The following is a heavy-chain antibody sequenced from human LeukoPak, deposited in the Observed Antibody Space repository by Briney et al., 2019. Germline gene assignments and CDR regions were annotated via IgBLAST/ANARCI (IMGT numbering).Heavy chain of an antibody. CDR3: ARTGTTPYY. CDR1: GFTFSSYA. D-gene: IGHD1-7*01. V-gene: IGHV3-23*01. CDR2: ISGSGDST. Sequence: GGSLRLSCAASGFTFSSYAMSWVRQAPGKGLEWVSGISGSGDSTYYADSVKGRFTISRDNSKNTLYVQMNSLRAEDTAVYYCARTGTTPYYWGQGTLVTVSS. J-gene: IGHJ4*02.